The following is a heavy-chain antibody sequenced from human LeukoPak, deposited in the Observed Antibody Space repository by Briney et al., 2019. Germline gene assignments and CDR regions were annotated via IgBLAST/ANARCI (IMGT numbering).Heavy chain of an antibody. Sequence: SETLSLTCTVSGGSISSSTYYWGWIRQPPGKGLEWIGTIYYSGSTDYNPSLKSRVTISVDTSKNQFSLKLSSVTAADTAVYYCARDDPPLDIVVVPAAWSQGTLVTVSS. CDR3: ARDDPPLDIVVVPAA. CDR1: GGSISSSTYY. J-gene: IGHJ4*02. D-gene: IGHD2-2*01. V-gene: IGHV4-39*07. CDR2: IYYSGST.